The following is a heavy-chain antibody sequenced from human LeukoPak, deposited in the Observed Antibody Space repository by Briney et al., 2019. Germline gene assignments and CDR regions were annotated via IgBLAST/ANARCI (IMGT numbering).Heavy chain of an antibody. J-gene: IGHJ4*02. V-gene: IGHV1-2*02. Sequence: ASVKVSCKASGYTFTGYYIHWVRQTPGQGLEWMGWINPYGGGTNYAQKFQDRVTMTRDTSISTAYMELSRLRSDDSAMYYCARDRSGGSASVYYWGQGTLVTVSS. D-gene: IGHD6-13*01. CDR2: INPYGGGT. CDR1: GYTFTGYY. CDR3: ARDRSGGSASVYY.